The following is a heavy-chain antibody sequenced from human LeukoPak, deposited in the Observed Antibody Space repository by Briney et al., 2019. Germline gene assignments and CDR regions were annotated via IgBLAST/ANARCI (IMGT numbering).Heavy chain of an antibody. V-gene: IGHV4-34*01. CDR2: INHSGST. CDR1: GGSFSGYY. Sequence: SETLSLTCAVYGGSFSGYYWSWIRQPPGKGLEWIGEINHSGSTNYNLSLKSRVTISVDTSKNQFSLKLSSVTAADTAVYYCARGRNVGSLFGGVDYWGQGTLVTVSS. CDR3: ARGRNVGSLFGGVDY. J-gene: IGHJ4*02. D-gene: IGHD1-14*01.